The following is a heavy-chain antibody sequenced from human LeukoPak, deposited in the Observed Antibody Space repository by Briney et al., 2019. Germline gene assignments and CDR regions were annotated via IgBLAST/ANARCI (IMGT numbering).Heavy chain of an antibody. V-gene: IGHV7-4-1*02. D-gene: IGHD3-3*01. Sequence: ASVNVSCKASGYTFTSYAMNWVRQAPGQGLEWMGWINTNTGKPTYAQGFTGRFVFSLDTSVSTAYLQISSLKAEDTAVYYCARHETYYDFWSGYYAPYSSTSDYGMDVWGQGTTVTVSS. CDR1: GYTFTSYA. CDR3: ARHETYYDFWSGYYAPYSSTSDYGMDV. J-gene: IGHJ6*02. CDR2: INTNTGKP.